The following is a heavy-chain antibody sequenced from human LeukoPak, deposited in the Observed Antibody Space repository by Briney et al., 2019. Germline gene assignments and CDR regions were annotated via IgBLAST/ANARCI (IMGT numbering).Heavy chain of an antibody. J-gene: IGHJ5*02. CDR2: ISYDESEI. CDR1: GFTFSSYA. Sequence: GGSLRLSCAASGFTFSSYAMHWVRQAPGKGLEWVAVISYDESEIYYADSMKGRFTISRDNAKNTVYLEMNSLSVEDTATYYCIRDFRSADLWGQGTLVTVTS. CDR3: IRDFRSADL. V-gene: IGHV3-30-3*01.